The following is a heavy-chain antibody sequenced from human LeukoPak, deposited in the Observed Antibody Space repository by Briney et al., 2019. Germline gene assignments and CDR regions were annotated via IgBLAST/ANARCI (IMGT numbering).Heavy chain of an antibody. D-gene: IGHD3-10*01. CDR3: TRVGRPIYDY. CDR1: GFTFSNYW. CDR2: INSDGSST. J-gene: IGHJ4*02. V-gene: IGHV3-74*01. Sequence: GGSLRLSCAVSGFTFSNYWMHWVRQAPGKGLVWVSRINSDGSSTNYADSVKGRFTISRDNTKNTLYLQMNSLSIEDTAVYFCTRVGRPIYDYWGQGTLVTVSS.